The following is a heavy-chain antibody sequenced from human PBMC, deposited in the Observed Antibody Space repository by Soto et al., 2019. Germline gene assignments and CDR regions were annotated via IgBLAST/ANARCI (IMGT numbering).Heavy chain of an antibody. Sequence: SETLSLTCSVSGASMNSYRWSGIRQPAGKGLEWIGHIHSSGSTNYNPSLKSRVTMSVDTSKNQFSLRLMSLTAADTAVYYCARDQGVAAAGITWFDPWGQGSLVTVSS. CDR2: IHSSGST. D-gene: IGHD6-13*01. CDR1: GASMNSYR. V-gene: IGHV4-4*07. J-gene: IGHJ5*02. CDR3: ARDQGVAAAGITWFDP.